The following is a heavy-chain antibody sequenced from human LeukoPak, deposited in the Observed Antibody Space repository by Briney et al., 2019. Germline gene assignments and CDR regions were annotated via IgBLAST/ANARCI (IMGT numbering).Heavy chain of an antibody. J-gene: IGHJ4*02. CDR2: ISYDGSNK. Sequence: AGRSLRLSCAASGFTFSTYAVHWVRQAPGKGLEWVAVISYDGSNKYYTDSVKGRFTISRDNSKNTLYLQMSSLRTEDTAVYYCARDPATYSSGRWGGFDYWGQGTLVTVSS. V-gene: IGHV3-30-3*01. D-gene: IGHD6-19*01. CDR3: ARDPATYSSGRWGGFDY. CDR1: GFTFSTYA.